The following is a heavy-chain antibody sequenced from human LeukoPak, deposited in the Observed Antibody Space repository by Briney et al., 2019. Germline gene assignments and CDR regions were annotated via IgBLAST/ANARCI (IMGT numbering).Heavy chain of an antibody. CDR3: ARVMATIDVVDY. J-gene: IGHJ4*02. CDR2: INPTGGST. V-gene: IGHV1-46*01. Sequence: ASVKVSCKASGYTFTSYYMHWVRQAPGQGLEWMGIINPTGGSTSYAQKFQGRVTMTRDTSTSTVYMELSSLRSEDTAVYYCARVMATIDVVDYWGQGTLVTVSS. D-gene: IGHD5-24*01. CDR1: GYTFTSYY.